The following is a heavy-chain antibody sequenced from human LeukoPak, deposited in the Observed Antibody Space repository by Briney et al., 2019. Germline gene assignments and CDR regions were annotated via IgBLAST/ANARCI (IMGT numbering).Heavy chain of an antibody. CDR2: INHSGST. CDR1: GGSFSGYY. J-gene: IGHJ4*02. CDR3: ARRGYSYGYNYLDY. V-gene: IGHV4-34*01. D-gene: IGHD5-18*01. Sequence: SETLSLTCAVYGGSFSGYYWSWIRQPPGKGLEWIGEINHSGSTNYNPSLKSRVTISVDTSKNQFSLKLSSVTAADTAVYYCARRGYSYGYNYLDYWGQGTLVTVSS.